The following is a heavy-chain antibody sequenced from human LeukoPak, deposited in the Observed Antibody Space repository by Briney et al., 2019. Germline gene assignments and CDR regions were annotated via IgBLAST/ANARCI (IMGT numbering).Heavy chain of an antibody. D-gene: IGHD2-15*01. CDR2: INPNSGGT. J-gene: IGHJ5*02. Sequence: ASVKVSCKASGYTFTGYHMHWVRQAPGQGLEWMGWINPNSGGTNYAQKFQGRVTMTRDTSISTAYMELSRLRSDDTAVYYCAREGPGYCSGGSCYSLLVGNWFDPWGQGTLVTVSS. CDR1: GYTFTGYH. V-gene: IGHV1-2*02. CDR3: AREGPGYCSGGSCYSLLVGNWFDP.